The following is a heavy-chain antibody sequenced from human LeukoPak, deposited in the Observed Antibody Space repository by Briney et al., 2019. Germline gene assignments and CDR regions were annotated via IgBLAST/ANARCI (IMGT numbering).Heavy chain of an antibody. D-gene: IGHD3-10*01. CDR1: GYTFTSYD. V-gene: IGHV1-8*01. Sequence: GASVKVSCKASGYTFTSYDINWVRQATGQGLEGMGWMNPNSGSTGYAQKFQGRVTMTRNTSISTAYMELSSLRSEDTAVYYCARGRVLLWFGEYPQDYWGQGTLVTVSS. CDR2: MNPNSGST. CDR3: ARGRVLLWFGEYPQDY. J-gene: IGHJ4*02.